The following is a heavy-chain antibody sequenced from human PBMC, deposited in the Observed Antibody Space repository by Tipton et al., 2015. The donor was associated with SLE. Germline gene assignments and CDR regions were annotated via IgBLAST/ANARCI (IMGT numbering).Heavy chain of an antibody. CDR2: TTSSGGHI. CDR1: GFSFDTYS. V-gene: IGHV3-21*06. Sequence: SLRLSCETSGFSFDTYSMNWVRQVPGKGLEWVSFTTSSGGHIYYADSVRGRFTISRDNGKNLLYLQMDSLRVEDTALYYCAREGMPGSVGYYMDVWGKGPRSPSP. CDR3: AREGMPGSVGYYMDV. D-gene: IGHD2-2*01. J-gene: IGHJ6*03.